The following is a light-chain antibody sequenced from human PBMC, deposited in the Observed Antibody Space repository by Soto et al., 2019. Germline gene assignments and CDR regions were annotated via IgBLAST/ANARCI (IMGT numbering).Light chain of an antibody. CDR2: GNS. V-gene: IGLV1-40*01. J-gene: IGLJ2*01. CDR3: QSYDSSLSGVV. CDR1: SSNIGAGYD. Sequence: VLKQPPSVSGAPGQRVTISCTGSSSNIGAGYDVHWYQQLPGTAPKLLIYGNSNRPSGVPDRFSGSKSGTSASLAITGLQAEDEADYYCQSYDSSLSGVVFGGVTKVTVL.